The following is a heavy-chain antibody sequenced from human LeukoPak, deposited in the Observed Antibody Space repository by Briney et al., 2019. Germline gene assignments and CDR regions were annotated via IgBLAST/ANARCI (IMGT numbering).Heavy chain of an antibody. CDR1: GFTFSDYA. J-gene: IGHJ4*02. D-gene: IGHD3-10*01. Sequence: GGSLRLSCTASGFTFSDYAMSWVRQAPGKGLEWVSGIGRSETQTSYADSGKGRFIISRDNSKNTLYLQMNSLRAEDTAMYYCAKDGWYYGSGSYFDHWGQGTLVTVSS. CDR3: AKDGWYYGSGSYFDH. V-gene: IGHV3-23*05. CDR2: IGRSETQT.